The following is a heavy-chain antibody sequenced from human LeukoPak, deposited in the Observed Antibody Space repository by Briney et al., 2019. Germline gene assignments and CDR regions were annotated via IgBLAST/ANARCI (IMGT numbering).Heavy chain of an antibody. Sequence: GESLKISCKGSAYSFTSYWNSWVHQMPGKGLEWMGRIDPRDSYTNYSPSFQGHVTISADKSISTAYLQWSSLKTSDTAMYYCARHRDIVLVPAAMDVWGQGTTVTVSS. V-gene: IGHV5-10-1*01. J-gene: IGHJ6*02. CDR1: AYSFTSYW. CDR2: IDPRDSYT. CDR3: ARHRDIVLVPAAMDV. D-gene: IGHD2-2*01.